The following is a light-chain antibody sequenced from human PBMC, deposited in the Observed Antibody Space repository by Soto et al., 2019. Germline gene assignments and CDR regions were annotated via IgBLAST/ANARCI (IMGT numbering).Light chain of an antibody. CDR2: EGS. Sequence: QPASVSGSPGQSITISCTGTSSDVGSYNVVSWYQQHPGKAPKLMIYEGSKRPSGVSDRISGSKSGNTASLTISGLQAEDEAEYYCCSYAGSSPSVVFGGGTKLTVL. J-gene: IGLJ2*01. V-gene: IGLV2-23*01. CDR3: CSYAGSSPSVV. CDR1: SSDVGSYNV.